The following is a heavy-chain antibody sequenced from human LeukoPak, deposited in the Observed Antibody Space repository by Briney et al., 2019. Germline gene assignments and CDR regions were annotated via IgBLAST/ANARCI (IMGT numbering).Heavy chain of an antibody. CDR2: ISGSGGST. D-gene: IGHD3-10*01. CDR3: AKAHMVRGVMGYYYYMDV. J-gene: IGHJ6*03. V-gene: IGHV3-23*01. CDR1: GFTFSSYG. Sequence: PGGTLRLSCAASGFTFSSYGMSWVRQAPGKGLEWVSAISGSGGSTYYADSVKGRFTISRDNSKNTLYLQMNSLRAEDTAVYYCAKAHMVRGVMGYYYYMDVWGKGTTVTISS.